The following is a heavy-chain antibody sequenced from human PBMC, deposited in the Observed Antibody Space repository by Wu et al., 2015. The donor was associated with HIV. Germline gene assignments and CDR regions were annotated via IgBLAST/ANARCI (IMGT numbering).Heavy chain of an antibody. CDR2: INTNRGGT. CDR1: GYTFIDYY. CDR3: ARLQSLHGLYSNADY. J-gene: IGHJ4*02. Sequence: KKPGASVMVSCKASGYTFIDYYIYWVRQAPGQGPEWMGWINTNRGGTKYAQKFQGRVTLTRDTAVTTAYLELNSLRSDDTAVYYCARLQSLHGLYSNADYWGQGTLVTVSS. V-gene: IGHV1-2*02. D-gene: IGHD3-10*01.